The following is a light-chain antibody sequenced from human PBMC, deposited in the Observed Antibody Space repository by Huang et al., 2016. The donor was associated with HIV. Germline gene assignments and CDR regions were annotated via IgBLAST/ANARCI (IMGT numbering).Light chain of an antibody. J-gene: IGKJ3*01. Sequence: EIVLTQSPGTLSLSPGERATLSCRASQSVSSSYLAWYQQKPGQATRLLIYGASSRATGISDRFSGGGSGTDFTLTISRLEPEDFAVYYCQQYGNSLFTFGPGTKVDI. CDR3: QQYGNSLFT. CDR1: QSVSSSY. V-gene: IGKV3-20*01. CDR2: GAS.